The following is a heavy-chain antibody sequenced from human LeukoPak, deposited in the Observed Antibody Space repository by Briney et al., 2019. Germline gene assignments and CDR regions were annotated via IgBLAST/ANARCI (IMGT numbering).Heavy chain of an antibody. D-gene: IGHD2-2*01. CDR3: AGGFCSSTNCYQGPFDF. Sequence: GGSLRLSCAASGFTFSSAWMTWVRQAPGKGLEWVGHIKNKTNGETTDYAAPVKGRFTISRDDSKNTLYLQMNSLRTEDTAVYYCAGGFCSSTNCYQGPFDFWGQGTLVTVSS. CDR1: GFTFSSAW. V-gene: IGHV3-15*01. J-gene: IGHJ4*02. CDR2: IKNKTNGETT.